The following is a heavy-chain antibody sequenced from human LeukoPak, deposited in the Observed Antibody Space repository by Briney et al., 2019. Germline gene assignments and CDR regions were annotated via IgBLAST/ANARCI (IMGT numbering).Heavy chain of an antibody. D-gene: IGHD5-12*01. CDR1: GGSISSGGYY. Sequence: SETLSLTCTVSGGSISSGGYYWSWIRQHPGKGLEWIGYIYYSGSTYYNPSLKSRVTISVDTSKNQFSLKLSSVTAADTAVYYCARAGIGYSGYEDYWGQGTLVTVSS. V-gene: IGHV4-31*03. J-gene: IGHJ4*02. CDR2: IYYSGST. CDR3: ARAGIGYSGYEDY.